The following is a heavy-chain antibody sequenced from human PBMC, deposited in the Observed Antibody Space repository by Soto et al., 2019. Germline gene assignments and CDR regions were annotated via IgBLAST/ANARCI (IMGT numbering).Heavy chain of an antibody. D-gene: IGHD4-17*01. CDR3: NTYPGDYHFDH. V-gene: IGHV1-24*01. CDR1: GYTLNEVA. Sequence: QVQLVQSGAEVKKPGASVKVSCKVSGYTLNEVAMHWVRQAPGKGLEWLGGFDPDEAETIYAQHFQGRVTMTEDTSTDTVYMELSSLISEDPALYFCNTYPGDYHFDHLGQGTLVTVSS. J-gene: IGHJ5*02. CDR2: FDPDEAET.